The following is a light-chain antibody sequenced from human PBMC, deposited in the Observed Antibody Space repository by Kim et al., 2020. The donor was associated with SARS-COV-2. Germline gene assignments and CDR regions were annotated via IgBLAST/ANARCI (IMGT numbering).Light chain of an antibody. V-gene: IGLV1-51*01. CDR3: GTWDSSLSAGV. CDR2: YNN. CDR1: SSNIGNNY. Sequence: GQKVTISCSGSSSNIGNNYVSWYQQHPGTAPKLLIYYNNKRPSGIPDRFSGSKSGTSATLGITGLQTGDEADYYCGTWDSSLSAGVFGGGTQLTVL. J-gene: IGLJ3*02.